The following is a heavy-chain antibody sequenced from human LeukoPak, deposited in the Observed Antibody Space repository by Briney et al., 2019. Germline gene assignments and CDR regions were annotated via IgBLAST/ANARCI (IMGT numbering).Heavy chain of an antibody. CDR3: AKDIGTTVTSGGGNWFDP. CDR1: GFTFDDYA. D-gene: IGHD4-17*01. Sequence: PGRSLRLSCAASGFTFDDYAMHWVRHAPGKGLEWVSGISWNSGSIGYADSVKGRFTISRDNAKNSLYLQMSSLRAEDTALYYCAKDIGTTVTSGGGNWFDPWGQGALVTVSS. V-gene: IGHV3-9*01. CDR2: ISWNSGSI. J-gene: IGHJ5*02.